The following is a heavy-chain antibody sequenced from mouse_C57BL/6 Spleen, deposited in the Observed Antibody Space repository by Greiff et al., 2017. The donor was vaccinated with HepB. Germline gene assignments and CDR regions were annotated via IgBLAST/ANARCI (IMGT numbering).Heavy chain of an antibody. CDR3: AKKGVVYYAMDY. Sequence: VKLMESGPGLVQPSQSLSITCTVSGFSLTSYGVHWVRQSPGKGLEWLGVIWRGGSTDYNAAFMSRLSITKDNSKSQVFFKMNSLQADDTDIYYCAKKGVVYYAMDYWGQGTSVTVSS. V-gene: IGHV2-5*01. CDR1: GFSLTSYG. J-gene: IGHJ4*01. D-gene: IGHD1-1*02. CDR2: IWRGGST.